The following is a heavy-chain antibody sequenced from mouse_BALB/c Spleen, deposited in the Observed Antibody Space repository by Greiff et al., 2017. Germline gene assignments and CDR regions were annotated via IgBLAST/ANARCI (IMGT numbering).Heavy chain of an antibody. CDR3: AEGVYGPYAMDY. J-gene: IGHJ4*01. V-gene: IGHV3-2*02. Sequence: DVKLVESGPGLVKPSQSLSLTCTVTGYSITSDYAWNWIRQFPGNKLEWMGYISYSGSTSYNPSLKSRISITRDTSKNQFFLQLNSVTTEDTATYYCAEGVYGPYAMDYWGQGTSVTVSS. D-gene: IGHD1-1*02. CDR2: ISYSGST. CDR1: GYSITSDYA.